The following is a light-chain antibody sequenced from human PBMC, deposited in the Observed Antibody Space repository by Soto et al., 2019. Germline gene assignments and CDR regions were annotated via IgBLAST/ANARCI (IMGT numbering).Light chain of an antibody. CDR2: ASS. CDR1: SSDVGGYNY. J-gene: IGLJ1*01. CDR3: AAWDDSLNGYV. V-gene: IGLV2-14*01. Sequence: QSVLTQPASVSGSPGQSITFSCTGTSSDVGGYNYVSWYQHHPGKAPRLMIYASSNRPSGVSHRFSGSRSGNTASLTISGLQAEDEADYYCAAWDDSLNGYVFGTGTKLTVL.